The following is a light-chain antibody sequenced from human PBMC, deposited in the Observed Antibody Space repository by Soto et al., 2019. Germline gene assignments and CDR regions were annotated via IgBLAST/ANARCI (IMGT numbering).Light chain of an antibody. CDR1: QSISSW. CDR3: QQANSFLGIT. J-gene: IGKJ5*01. CDR2: AAS. Sequence: DIQMTQSPSTLSASVGDRVTITCRASQSISSWLAWYQQKPGKAPKLLIYAASTLQSGVPSRFSGSGSGTDFTLTISRLQPEDFATYYCQQANSFLGITFGQGTRLEIK. V-gene: IGKV1-12*01.